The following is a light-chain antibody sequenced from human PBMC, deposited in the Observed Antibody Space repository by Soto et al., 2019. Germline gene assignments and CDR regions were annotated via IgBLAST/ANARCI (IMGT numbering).Light chain of an antibody. Sequence: QSALTQPASVSGSPGQSITISCTGTSSDIGGYNYVSWYQHHPGKAPKLMIYEVSNRPSGVSNRFSGSKSGNTASLPISGLQAEDEADYHCSSYTSRTTFVIFGGGTKLTVL. CDR1: SSDIGGYNY. V-gene: IGLV2-14*01. CDR2: EVS. J-gene: IGLJ2*01. CDR3: SSYTSRTTFVI.